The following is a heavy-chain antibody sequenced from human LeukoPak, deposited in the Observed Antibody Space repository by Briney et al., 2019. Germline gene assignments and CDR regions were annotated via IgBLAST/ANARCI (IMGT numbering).Heavy chain of an antibody. CDR1: GFTFSYYG. CDR2: LQKDGSDI. J-gene: IGHJ4*02. V-gene: IGHV3-30*02. D-gene: IGHD3-10*01. CDR3: ARNYGSGSYRGPFGY. Sequence: GGSLRLSCAASGFTFSYYGMHWVRQAPDKGLEWVAFLQKDGSDIHYADSVEGRFTISRDNSKNTLYLQMSSLRPEDTAVYYCARNYGSGSYRGPFGYWGQGTLVTVSS.